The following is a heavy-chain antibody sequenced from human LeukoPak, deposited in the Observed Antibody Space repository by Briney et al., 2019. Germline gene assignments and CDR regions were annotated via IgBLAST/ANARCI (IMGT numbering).Heavy chain of an antibody. J-gene: IGHJ4*02. CDR1: GFTFSSSA. CDR3: AKSGYNRFDY. D-gene: IGHD5-24*01. V-gene: IGHV3-23*01. CDR2: ISGGGSGGST. Sequence: SLRXXCAASGFTFSSSAMSWVRQAPGKGLEWVSDISGGGSGGSTDYADSGKGSFTSARDKYKNTMYMQMDRRRAADGDVCYCAKSGYNRFDYWGQGTLVTVSS.